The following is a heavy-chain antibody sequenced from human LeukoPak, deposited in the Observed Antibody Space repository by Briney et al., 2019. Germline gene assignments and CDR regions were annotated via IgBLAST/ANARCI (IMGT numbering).Heavy chain of an antibody. D-gene: IGHD2-2*01. CDR2: IIPIFGIA. Sequence: GASVKVSCKASGYTFTSYGISWVRQAPGQGLEWMGRIIPIFGIANYAQKFQGRVTITADKSTSTAYMELSSLGSEDTAVYYCARDLTGYCSSTSCPMGYWGQGTLVTVSS. CDR3: ARDLTGYCSSTSCPMGY. V-gene: IGHV1-69*04. J-gene: IGHJ4*02. CDR1: GYTFTSYG.